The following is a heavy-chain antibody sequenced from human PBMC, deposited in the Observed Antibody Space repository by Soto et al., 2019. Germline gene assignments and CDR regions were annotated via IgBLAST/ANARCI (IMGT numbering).Heavy chain of an antibody. J-gene: IGHJ4*02. Sequence: GGSLRLSCAASGFTFSSYGMHWVRQAPGKGLEWVAVISYDGSNKYYADSVKGRFTISRDNSKNTLYLQMNSLRAEDTAVYYCAKDMTYYDFWSGYLTYWGQGTLVTVSS. D-gene: IGHD3-3*01. CDR2: ISYDGSNK. CDR1: GFTFSSYG. V-gene: IGHV3-30*18. CDR3: AKDMTYYDFWSGYLTY.